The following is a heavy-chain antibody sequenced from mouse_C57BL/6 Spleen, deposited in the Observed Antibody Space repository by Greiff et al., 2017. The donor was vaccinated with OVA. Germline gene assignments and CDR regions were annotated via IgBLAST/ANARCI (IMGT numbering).Heavy chain of an antibody. V-gene: IGHV14-2*01. CDR1: GYAFSSYW. CDR3: ARRPHYYAMDY. CDR2: IDPEDGET. J-gene: IGHJ4*01. Sequence: EVQLQESGAELVKPGASVKISCKASGYAFSSYWMNWVKQRPGKGLEWIGRIDPEDGETKYAPKFQGKATITADTSSNAAYLQLSSLTSEDTAVYYCARRPHYYAMDYWGQGTSVTVSS.